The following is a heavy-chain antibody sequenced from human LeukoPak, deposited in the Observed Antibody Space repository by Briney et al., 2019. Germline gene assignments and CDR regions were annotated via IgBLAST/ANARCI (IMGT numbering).Heavy chain of an antibody. CDR3: ARNNDYGDYLGAFDI. J-gene: IGHJ3*02. CDR1: GGSISSYY. CDR2: IYYSGST. V-gene: IGHV4-59*01. Sequence: SETLSLTSTVSGGSISSYYWSWIRQPPGKGLEWIGYIYYSGSTNYNPSLKSRVTISVDTSKNQFSLKLSSVTAADTAVYYCARNNDYGDYLGAFDIWGQGTMVTVSS. D-gene: IGHD4-17*01.